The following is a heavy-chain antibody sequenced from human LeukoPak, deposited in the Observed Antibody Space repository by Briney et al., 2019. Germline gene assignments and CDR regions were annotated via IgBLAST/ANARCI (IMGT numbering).Heavy chain of an antibody. Sequence: SETLSLTCTVSGGSISSYYWSWIRQPPGKGLEGMGYIYYSGSTNYNPSLKSRVTISVDTSKNQFSLKLSSVTAADTAVYYCARGGMVRGDNWFDPWGQGTLVTVSS. J-gene: IGHJ5*02. D-gene: IGHD3-10*01. V-gene: IGHV4-59*01. CDR1: GGSISSYY. CDR3: ARGGMVRGDNWFDP. CDR2: IYYSGST.